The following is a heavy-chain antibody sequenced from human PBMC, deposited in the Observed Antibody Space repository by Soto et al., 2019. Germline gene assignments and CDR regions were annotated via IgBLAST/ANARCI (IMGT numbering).Heavy chain of an antibody. D-gene: IGHD3-3*01. CDR3: SVDLNWVVSP. Sequence: VQLLQSGGGLVQPGGSLRLSCVASGFTFSSHVMTWVRQAPGKGLEWVSGIGPSDGKTDYIDSVKGRFTISRDNSKNALYLQMNSMRAKDTAVYYCSVDLNWVVSPWGQGTLVTVS. V-gene: IGHV3-23*01. J-gene: IGHJ4*02. CDR2: IGPSDGKT. CDR1: GFTFSSHV.